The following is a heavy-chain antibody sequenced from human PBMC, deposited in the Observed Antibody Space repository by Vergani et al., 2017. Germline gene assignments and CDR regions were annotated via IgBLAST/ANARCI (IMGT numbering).Heavy chain of an antibody. CDR2: IHTGGSP. CDR1: GESIRSGSHY. V-gene: IGHV4-61*02. CDR3: ARSRPYCTSGSCPAI. Sequence: QVKLQESGPGLLKPSQTLSLTCTVSGESIRSGSHYWSWIRQPAGKGPEWIGHIHTGGSPDLNPSFKSRVSISVDPSKSQFSLKLNSVTVADTAVYYCARSRPYCTSGSCPAIWGQGTLVTVSS. D-gene: IGHD2-15*01. J-gene: IGHJ4*02.